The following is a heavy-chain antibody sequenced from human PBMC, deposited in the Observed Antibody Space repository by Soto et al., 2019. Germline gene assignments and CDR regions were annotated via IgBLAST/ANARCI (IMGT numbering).Heavy chain of an antibody. J-gene: IGHJ3*02. D-gene: IGHD3-22*01. Sequence: VHLLESGGGLVQPGGSLRLSCAASGVTFSNYAMTWVRQAPGKGLEWVSVTSDSYDSTYYADSVKGRFTISRDNSKNTLYLQMNSLRAEDTAVYYCAKVRDSSGFDAFDIWGQGTMVTVSS. CDR1: GVTFSNYA. CDR3: AKVRDSSGFDAFDI. CDR2: TSDSYDST. V-gene: IGHV3-23*01.